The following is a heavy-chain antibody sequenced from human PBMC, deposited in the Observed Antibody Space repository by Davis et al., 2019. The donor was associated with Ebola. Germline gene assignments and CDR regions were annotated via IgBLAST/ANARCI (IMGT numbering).Heavy chain of an antibody. CDR3: ARVWSDVLTGYSTNYFNY. CDR1: GYTFTNYY. D-gene: IGHD3-9*01. CDR2: INPNDGRT. Sequence: ASVKVSCKASGYTFTNYYMHWVRQAPGQGLEWMGMINPNDGRTIYAQKFQGRVTVTRDTSTSTVYMELSSLRSEDTAIYYCARVWSDVLTGYSTNYFNYWGQGTLVTVSS. J-gene: IGHJ4*02. V-gene: IGHV1-46*01.